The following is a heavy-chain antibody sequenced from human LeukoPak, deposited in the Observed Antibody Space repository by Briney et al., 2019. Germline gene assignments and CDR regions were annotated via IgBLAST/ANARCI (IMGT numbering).Heavy chain of an antibody. CDR1: GGSFSGYY. V-gene: IGHV4-59*01. J-gene: IGHJ4*02. CDR2: IYYSGST. CDR3: ARRRGYSYGPFDY. Sequence: PSETLSLTCAVYGGSFSGYYWSWIRQPPGKGLEWIGYIYYSGSTNYNPSLKSRVTISVDTSKNQFSLKLSSVTAADTAVYYCARRRGYSYGPFDYWGQGTLVTVSS. D-gene: IGHD5-18*01.